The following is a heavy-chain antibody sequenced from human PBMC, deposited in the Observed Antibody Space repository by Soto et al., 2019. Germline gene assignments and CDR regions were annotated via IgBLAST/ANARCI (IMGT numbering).Heavy chain of an antibody. CDR1: GASISSSDYY. Sequence: QLHLQESGPGLVKPSETLSLNCGVSGASISSSDYYWVWIRQPPGQGLEWIATVHFRGKTYYNVSLKTRLTISLDPSKNLFSLRLTSLTAADTAVYYCATEAAYHDACDVWGRGTRVTVSS. V-gene: IGHV4-39*02. J-gene: IGHJ3*01. D-gene: IGHD3-16*01. CDR2: VHFRGKT. CDR3: ATEAAYHDACDV.